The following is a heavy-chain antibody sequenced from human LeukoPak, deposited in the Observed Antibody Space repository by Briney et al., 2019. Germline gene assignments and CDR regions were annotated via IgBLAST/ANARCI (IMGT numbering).Heavy chain of an antibody. D-gene: IGHD2-8*02. CDR2: ISWDGVVI. Sequence: GGSLRVSCVTSGFTFRSSAMHWVRQAPGRGLEWIAFISWDGVVIYYADSVKGRFTISRDTSKNTVSLQMDSLRAEDTAVYYCAKDLETKYCIDYWGQGALVTVSS. CDR1: GFTFRSSA. J-gene: IGHJ4*02. V-gene: IGHV3-30*18. CDR3: AKDLETKYCIDY.